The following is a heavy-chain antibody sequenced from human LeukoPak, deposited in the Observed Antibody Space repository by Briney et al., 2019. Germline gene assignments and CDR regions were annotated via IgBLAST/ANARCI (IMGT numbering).Heavy chain of an antibody. CDR2: ISGGGDIT. CDR3: VREDTPATANY. V-gene: IGHV3-23*01. D-gene: IGHD2-21*02. Sequence: GGSLRLSCAASGFTFSSYAMSWVRQAPGKGLEWVSAISGGGDITYYADSVTGRFTISRDNSKDTLFLQMHSLRPGDTAVYYCVREDTPATANYWGQGTLVTISS. CDR1: GFTFSSYA. J-gene: IGHJ4*02.